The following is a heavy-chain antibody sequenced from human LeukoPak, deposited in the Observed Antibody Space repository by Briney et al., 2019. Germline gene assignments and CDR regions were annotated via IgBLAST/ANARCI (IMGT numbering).Heavy chain of an antibody. V-gene: IGHV3-48*02. Sequence: GGSLRLSCAAAGFTFSSYSMNWFRQAPGKGLEWVSYISSSSSTIYYADSVKGRFTISRDNAKNSLYLQMNSLRDEDTAVYYCARDISGYSSRGDIDYWGQGTLVTVSS. CDR2: ISSSSSTI. CDR1: GFTFSSYS. J-gene: IGHJ4*02. CDR3: ARDISGYSSRGDIDY. D-gene: IGHD6-13*01.